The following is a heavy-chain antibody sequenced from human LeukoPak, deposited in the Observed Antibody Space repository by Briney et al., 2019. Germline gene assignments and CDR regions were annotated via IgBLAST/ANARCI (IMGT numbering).Heavy chain of an antibody. CDR2: IYYSGST. D-gene: IGHD2-15*01. V-gene: IGHV4-39*07. J-gene: IGHJ6*02. CDR1: GGSISSSSYY. Sequence: PSETLSLTCTVSGGSISSSSYYWGWIRQPPGKGLEWIGSIYYSGSTYYNPSLKSRVTISVDTSKNQFSLKLSSVTAADTAMYYCARDSGYCSGGSCYDYYGMDVWGQGTTVTVSS. CDR3: ARDSGYCSGGSCYDYYGMDV.